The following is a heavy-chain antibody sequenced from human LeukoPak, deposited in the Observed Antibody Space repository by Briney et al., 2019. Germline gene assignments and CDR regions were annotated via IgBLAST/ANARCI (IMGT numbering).Heavy chain of an antibody. CDR3: ARSSYSSSSSV. V-gene: IGHV3-7*03. J-gene: IGHJ3*01. CDR2: INSDGSEG. CDR1: GFTFSGFW. Sequence: GGSLRLSCAVSGFTFSGFWMSWSRQAPGKGLEWVASINSDGSEGYYADVVKGRFTISRDNAKNSLYLQINSLGAEDTAVYYCARSSYSSSSSVWGQGTMVTVSS. D-gene: IGHD6-6*01.